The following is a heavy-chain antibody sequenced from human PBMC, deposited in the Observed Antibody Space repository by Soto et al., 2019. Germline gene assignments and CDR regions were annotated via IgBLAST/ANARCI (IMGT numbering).Heavy chain of an antibody. J-gene: IGHJ4*02. CDR3: ASSTSDYYGSSGYIVPDDY. Sequence: SVKVSCNASGGTFSSYAISWVRQAPGQGLEWMGGIIPIFGTANYAQKFQGRVTITADESTSTAYMELSSLRSEDTAVYYCASSTSDYYGSSGYIVPDDYWGQGTLVTVSS. CDR1: GGTFSSYA. CDR2: IIPIFGTA. D-gene: IGHD3-22*01. V-gene: IGHV1-69*13.